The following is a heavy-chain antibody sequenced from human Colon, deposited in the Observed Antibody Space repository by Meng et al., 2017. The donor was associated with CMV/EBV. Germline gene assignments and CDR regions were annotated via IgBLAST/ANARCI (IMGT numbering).Heavy chain of an antibody. D-gene: IGHD3-3*01. Sequence: VHLRQSGAEMREPGAPVKVSCKASGYTFTGYWIHWVRQAPGQGLEWMGWINPYSGDTIYAQKFEVGVTMTRDASITTAYLELSSLKSDDTAVYYCGTFGGDFDYWGQGTLVTVSS. CDR1: GYTFTGYW. V-gene: IGHV1-2*02. CDR3: GTFGGDFDY. J-gene: IGHJ4*02. CDR2: INPYSGDT.